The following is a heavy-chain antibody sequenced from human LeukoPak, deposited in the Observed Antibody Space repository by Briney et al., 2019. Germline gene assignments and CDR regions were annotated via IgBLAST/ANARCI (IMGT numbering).Heavy chain of an antibody. D-gene: IGHD3-22*01. V-gene: IGHV4-61*01. CDR3: AREDSSGYLGY. Sequence: SETLSLTCTVSGGSVSSNIYYWNWIRQPPGKGLEWIGYIYYSGSTNYNPSLKSRVTISVDTSKNQFSLKLTSLTAADTAVYYCAREDSSGYLGYWGQGTLVTVSS. CDR1: GGSVSSNIYY. J-gene: IGHJ4*02. CDR2: IYYSGST.